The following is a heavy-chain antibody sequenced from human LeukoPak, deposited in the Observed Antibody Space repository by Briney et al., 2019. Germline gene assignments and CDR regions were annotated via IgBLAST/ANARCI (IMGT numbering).Heavy chain of an antibody. CDR1: GGTFSSYT. J-gene: IGHJ4*02. Sequence: SVKVSCKASGGTFSSYTISWVRQAPGQGLEWMGGIIPIFGTANYAQKFQGRVTITTDESTSTAYMELSSLRSEDTAVYYCARGYYYDSRGYSLWGQGTLVTVSS. CDR3: ARGYYYDSRGYSL. CDR2: IIPIFGTA. D-gene: IGHD3-22*01. V-gene: IGHV1-69*05.